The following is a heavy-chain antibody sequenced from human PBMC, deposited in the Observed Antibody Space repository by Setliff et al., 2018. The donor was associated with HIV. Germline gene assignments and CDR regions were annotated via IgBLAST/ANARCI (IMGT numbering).Heavy chain of an antibody. CDR1: GGSISSSSYY. D-gene: IGHD2-2*01. CDR2: IYYSGST. V-gene: IGHV4-39*07. J-gene: IGHJ4*02. CDR3: ARHRXQPGTHFDY. Sequence: KPSETLSLTCTVSGGSISSSSYYWGWIRQPPGKGLEWIGSIYYSGSTYYNPSLKSRVTILVDTSTNQLSLKLSSVTAADTAVYYCARHRXQPGTHFDYWGQGTLVTVSS.